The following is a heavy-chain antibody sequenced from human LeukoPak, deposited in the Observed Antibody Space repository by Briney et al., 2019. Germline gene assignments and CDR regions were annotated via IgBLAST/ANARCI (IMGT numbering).Heavy chain of an antibody. CDR2: INPSGGST. J-gene: IGHJ5*02. D-gene: IGHD3-10*01. CDR1: GYTFTGYY. Sequence: GASVKVSCKASGYTFTGYYIHWMRQAPGQGLEWMGIINPSGGSTSYAQKFQGRVTMTRDTSTSTVYMELSSLRSEDTAVYYCARASYYGSGSSSWFDPWGQGTLVTVSS. CDR3: ARASYYGSGSSSWFDP. V-gene: IGHV1-46*01.